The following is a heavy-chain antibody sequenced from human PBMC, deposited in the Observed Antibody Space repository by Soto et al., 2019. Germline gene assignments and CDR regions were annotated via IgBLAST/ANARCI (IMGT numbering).Heavy chain of an antibody. J-gene: IGHJ4*02. V-gene: IGHV3-21*01. CDR3: ARGSYYDSSGYYPDY. Sequence: GGSLRFSCAASGFTFSSYSMNWVRQAPGKGLEWVSSISSSSSYIYYADSVKGRFTISRDNAKNSLYLQMNSLRAEDTAVYYCARGSYYDSSGYYPDYWGQGTLVTVSS. D-gene: IGHD3-22*01. CDR1: GFTFSSYS. CDR2: ISSSSSYI.